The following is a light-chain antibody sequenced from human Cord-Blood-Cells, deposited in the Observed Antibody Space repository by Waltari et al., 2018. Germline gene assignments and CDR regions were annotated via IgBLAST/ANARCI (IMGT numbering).Light chain of an antibody. CDR1: SSNIGNNA. V-gene: IGLV1-36*01. J-gene: IGLJ3*02. CDR2: YDD. CDR3: VAWDDSLNGPV. Sequence: QSVLTQPPSVSEAPRQRVTISCSGSSSNIGNNAVNWYQQLPGKAPKLLIYYDDLLPSGVSDRLSGSKSGTSASLAISGLQSEDEADYYCVAWDDSLNGPVFGGGTKLTVL.